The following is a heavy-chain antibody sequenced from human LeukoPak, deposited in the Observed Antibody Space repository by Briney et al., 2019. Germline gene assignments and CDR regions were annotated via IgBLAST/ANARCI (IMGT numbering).Heavy chain of an antibody. D-gene: IGHD3-3*01. CDR3: VRNSDYWSGYFPF. V-gene: IGHV1-8*01. J-gene: IGHJ4*02. Sequence: ASVKVSCKASGYTFTDCDINWVRQAPGQGLEWMGWMNPESGNTGYAQKFQVRVSMTRDTSISTAYMELSSLRYEDTAVYYCVRNSDYWSGYFPFWGQGTLVTVSS. CDR2: MNPESGNT. CDR1: GYTFTDCD.